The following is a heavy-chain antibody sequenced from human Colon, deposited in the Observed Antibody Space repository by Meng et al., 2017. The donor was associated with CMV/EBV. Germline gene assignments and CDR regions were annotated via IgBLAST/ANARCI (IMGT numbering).Heavy chain of an antibody. Sequence: GESLKISCAASGFTFSSYSMNWVRQAPGKGLEWVSSISSSSSYIYYADSVKGRFTISRDNAKNSLYLQMNSLRAEDTAVYYCARDSLGFGVVVPAAIGWFDSWGQGTLVTVSS. CDR1: GFTFSSYS. CDR2: ISSSSSYI. V-gene: IGHV3-21*01. CDR3: ARDSLGFGVVVPAAIGWFDS. D-gene: IGHD2-2*02. J-gene: IGHJ5*01.